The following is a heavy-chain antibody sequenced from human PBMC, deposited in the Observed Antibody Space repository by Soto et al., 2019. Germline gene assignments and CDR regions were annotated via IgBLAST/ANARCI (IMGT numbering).Heavy chain of an antibody. CDR2: IIPKYGTT. D-gene: IGHD2-2*01. CDR1: GGPFNTFG. Sequence: QVQLMQSGAEVTKPGSSVKVSCKASGGPFNTFGISWVRQAPVQGLEWMGGIIPKYGTTNYAQRFQGRCTITADESTTTAYLEFSSLRHDDPAIYYCARTRQRRPVFYVDYWGQGTPSSVTS. J-gene: IGHJ4*02. CDR3: ARTRQRRPVFYVDY. V-gene: IGHV1-69*01.